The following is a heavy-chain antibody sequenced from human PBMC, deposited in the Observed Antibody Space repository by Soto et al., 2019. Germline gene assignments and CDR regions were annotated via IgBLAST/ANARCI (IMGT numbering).Heavy chain of an antibody. J-gene: IGHJ4*02. V-gene: IGHV4-59*01. CDR2: IYYSGST. CDR1: GGPISSYY. Sequence: SETLSLTCTVSGGPISSYYWSWIRQPPGKGLEWIGYIYYSGSTNYNPSLKSRVTISVDTSKNQFSLKLSSVTAADTAVYYCERDNYFDYWGQGTLVTVS. CDR3: ERDNYFDY.